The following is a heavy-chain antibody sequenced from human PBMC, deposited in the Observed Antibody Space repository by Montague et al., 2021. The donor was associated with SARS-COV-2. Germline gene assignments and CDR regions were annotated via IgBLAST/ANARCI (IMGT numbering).Heavy chain of an antibody. V-gene: IGHV4/OR15-8*02. CDR2: IFHSGAA. CDR3: ARDFVAAVPDRFDS. D-gene: IGHD6-13*01. Sequence: SETLSLTCAVSGGFISSGNWWSWVRQPPGKGLEWIGEIFHSGAASYNPPLKRRPTISMDKSKNEFSLKLNSVTAADTAMYYCARDFVAAVPDRFDSWGQGVLVTVS. J-gene: IGHJ4*02. CDR1: GGFISSGNW.